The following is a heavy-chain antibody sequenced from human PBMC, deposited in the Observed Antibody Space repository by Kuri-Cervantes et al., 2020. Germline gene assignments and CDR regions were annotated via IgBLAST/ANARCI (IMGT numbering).Heavy chain of an antibody. Sequence: ASVKVSCKASGYTFTSYGISWVRQAPGQGLEWMGWISAYNGNTNYAQKLQGRVTMTTDTSTSTAYMELSRLRSDDTAVYYCARGLSMIVVVIHYYYGMDVWGQGTTVTVSS. CDR2: ISAYNGNT. CDR1: GYTFTSYG. CDR3: ARGLSMIVVVIHYYYGMDV. J-gene: IGHJ6*02. D-gene: IGHD3-22*01. V-gene: IGHV1-18*01.